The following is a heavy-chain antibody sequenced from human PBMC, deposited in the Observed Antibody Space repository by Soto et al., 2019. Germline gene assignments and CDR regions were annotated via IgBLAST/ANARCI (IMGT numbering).Heavy chain of an antibody. CDR2: ISAYNGNT. CDR3: AREGIQLWSTDYYYGMDV. CDR1: GYTFTSYG. J-gene: IGHJ6*02. Sequence: ASVKASCKASGYTFTSYGISWVRQAPGQGLEWMGWISAYNGNTNYAQKLQGRVTMTTDTSTSTAYMELRSLRSDDTAVYYCAREGIQLWSTDYYYGMDVWGQGTTVTVSS. D-gene: IGHD5-18*01. V-gene: IGHV1-18*01.